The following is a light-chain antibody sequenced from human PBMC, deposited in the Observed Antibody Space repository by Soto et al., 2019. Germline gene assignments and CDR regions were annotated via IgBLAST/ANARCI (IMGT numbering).Light chain of an antibody. J-gene: IGKJ5*01. CDR3: QESYSTLSIT. Sequence: DIQMTQSPSSLSASVGDRVTITCRASESISSDLNRYQQKPGNAPKLLIYAASSLQDGVPSRFSGSGSGTDFTLTISNQQPGDFSTYYCQESYSTLSITYGQGTRLE. CDR1: ESISSD. CDR2: AAS. V-gene: IGKV1-39*01.